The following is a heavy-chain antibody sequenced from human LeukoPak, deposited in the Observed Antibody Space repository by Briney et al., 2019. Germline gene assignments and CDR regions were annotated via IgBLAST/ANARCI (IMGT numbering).Heavy chain of an antibody. Sequence: GGSLRLSCAASGFTFSSYAMSWVRQAPGKGMEWVSAVSSSGGSTYYADSVKGRFTISRDNSKNTLHLQMNSLRAEDTAVYYCAKNKLIVRHWGQGTLVTVSS. J-gene: IGHJ4*02. CDR1: GFTFSSYA. D-gene: IGHD1-26*01. CDR2: VSSSGGST. CDR3: AKNKLIVRH. V-gene: IGHV3-23*01.